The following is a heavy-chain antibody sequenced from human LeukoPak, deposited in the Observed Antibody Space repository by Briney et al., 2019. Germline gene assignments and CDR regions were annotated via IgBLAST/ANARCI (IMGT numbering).Heavy chain of an antibody. CDR2: IYYSGST. CDR3: ARLGPRYNWNVVGYYYYYYMDV. D-gene: IGHD1-20*01. J-gene: IGHJ6*03. CDR1: GGSISSSSYY. V-gene: IGHV4-39*01. Sequence: PSETLSLTCTVSGGSISSSSYYWGWIRQPPGKGLEWIGSIYYSGSTYYNPSLKSRVTISVDTSKNQFSLKLSSVTAADTAVYYCARLGPRYNWNVVGYYYYYYMDVWGKGTTVTVSS.